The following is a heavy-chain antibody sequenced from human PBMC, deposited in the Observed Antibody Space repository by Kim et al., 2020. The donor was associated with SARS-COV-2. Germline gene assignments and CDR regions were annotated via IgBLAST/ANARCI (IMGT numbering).Heavy chain of an antibody. CDR1: GYTFTDNG. CDR3: ARDVWSSSSTGQSFDY. J-gene: IGHJ4*02. Sequence: ASVKVSCKASGYTFTDNGISWVRQAPGQGLEWMGWISAYNGNTNYAQKVQGRVTMTTDTSTSTAYMELRSLRSDDAAMYFCARDVWSSSSTGQSFDYWGQGTLVTVSS. D-gene: IGHD6-6*01. V-gene: IGHV1-18*01. CDR2: ISAYNGNT.